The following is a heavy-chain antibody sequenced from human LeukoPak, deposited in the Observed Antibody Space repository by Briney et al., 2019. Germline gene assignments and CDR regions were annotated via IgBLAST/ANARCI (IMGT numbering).Heavy chain of an antibody. Sequence: ASVKVSCKASGYTFTSYGINWVRQATGQGLEWMGWMNPNNGNTGYAQKFQGRVTMTRSTSISTAYMELSSLRSEDTAVYYCARSRDCSGGYCSPAQGYWGQGTLVTVSS. CDR1: GYTFTSYG. D-gene: IGHD2-15*01. J-gene: IGHJ4*02. CDR3: ARSRDCSGGYCSPAQGY. CDR2: MNPNNGNT. V-gene: IGHV1-8*01.